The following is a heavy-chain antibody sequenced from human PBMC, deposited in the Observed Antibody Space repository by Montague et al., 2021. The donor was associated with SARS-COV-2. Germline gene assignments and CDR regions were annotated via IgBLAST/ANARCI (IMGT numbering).Heavy chain of an antibody. V-gene: IGHV4-39*01. CDR2: ISYTGST. CDR3: ARLYIHKTLVGASRRRWFDP. D-gene: IGHD1-26*01. J-gene: IGHJ5*02. CDR1: GDSMSGSNSY. Sequence: SETLSLTCSVSGDSMSGSNSYWGWIRQPPGKGLESIGSISYTGSTSYNASLKSRVTMSVDTSKNEFSLRLSSVTASDTAVYYCARLYIHKTLVGASRRRWFDPWGQGTLVTVSS.